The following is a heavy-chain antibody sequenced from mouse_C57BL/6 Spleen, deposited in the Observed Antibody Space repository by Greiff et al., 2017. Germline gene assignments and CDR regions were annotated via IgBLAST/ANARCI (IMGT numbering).Heavy chain of an antibody. CDR1: GYTFTSYW. CDR3: ASRDLLPYY. D-gene: IGHD1-1*01. CDR2: IDPSDSYT. V-gene: IGHV1-50*01. J-gene: IGHJ2*01. Sequence: QVHVKQPGAELVKPGASVKLSCKASGYTFTSYWMQWVKQRPGQGLEWIGEIDPSDSYTNYNQKFKGKATLTVDTSSSTAYMQLSSLTSEDSAVYYCASRDLLPYYWGQGTTLTVSS.